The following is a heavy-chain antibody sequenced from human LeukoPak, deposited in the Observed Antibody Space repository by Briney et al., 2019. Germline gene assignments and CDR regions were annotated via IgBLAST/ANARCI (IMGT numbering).Heavy chain of an antibody. D-gene: IGHD2-2*01. V-gene: IGHV1-24*01. Sequence: ASVKVSCKVSGYTLTELSMHWVRQAPGKGLEWMGGFDPEDGETIYAQKFQGRVTMTEDTSTDTAYMELSSLRSEDTAGYYCATRQTREYRLLYESYFEAWGQGPLVPVSS. CDR3: ATRQTREYRLLYESYFEA. J-gene: IGHJ4*02. CDR1: GYTLTELS. CDR2: FDPEDGET.